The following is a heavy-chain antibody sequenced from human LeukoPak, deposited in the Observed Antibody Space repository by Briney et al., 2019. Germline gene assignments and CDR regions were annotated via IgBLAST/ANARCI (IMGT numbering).Heavy chain of an antibody. V-gene: IGHV4-34*01. CDR3: ARKPPGRPYYYYYMDV. CDR1: GGSFSGYY. CDR2: INHSGST. J-gene: IGHJ6*03. Sequence: SETLSLTCAVYGGSFSGYYWSWIRQPPGKGLEWIGEINHSGSTNYNPSPKSRVTISVDTSKNQFSLKLSSVTAADTAVYYCARKPPGRPYYYYYMDVWGKGTTVTVSS.